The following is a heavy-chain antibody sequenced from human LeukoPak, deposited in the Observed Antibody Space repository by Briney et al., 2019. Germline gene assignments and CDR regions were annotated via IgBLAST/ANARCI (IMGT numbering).Heavy chain of an antibody. V-gene: IGHV4-59*08. Sequence: SETLSLTCTVSGGSISSYYWSWIRQPPGKGPEWIGYIYYSGSTNYNPSLKSRVTISVDTSKNQFSLKLSSVTAADTAVYYCARHKAEYYDSSGYYSPPKYWGQGTLVTVSS. CDR3: ARHKAEYYDSSGYYSPPKY. CDR1: GGSISSYY. D-gene: IGHD3-22*01. J-gene: IGHJ4*02. CDR2: IYYSGST.